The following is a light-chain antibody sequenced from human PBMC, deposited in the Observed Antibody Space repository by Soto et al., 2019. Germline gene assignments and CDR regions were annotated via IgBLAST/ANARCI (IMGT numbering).Light chain of an antibody. CDR2: RSS. CDR1: QSIAMF. Sequence: DIQMTQSPSSLSASVGDTVTITCRASQSIAMFSSWYQHKPGKAPKLLIYRSSTLEDWVPSRFSGSGSGTYFTLTITSLQLEEFATYYCQQNYSPPLTFGGGTKVEIK. J-gene: IGKJ4*01. V-gene: IGKV1-39*01. CDR3: QQNYSPPLT.